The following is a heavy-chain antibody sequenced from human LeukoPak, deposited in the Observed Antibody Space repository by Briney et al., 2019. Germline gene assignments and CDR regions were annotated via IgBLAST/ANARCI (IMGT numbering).Heavy chain of an antibody. CDR2: ISSSSSTI. D-gene: IGHD2-15*01. J-gene: IGHJ6*03. CDR3: ARVQLGYCSGGSCYGAYYYYYMDV. V-gene: IGHV3-48*01. Sequence: GGSLRLSCAASGFTFSSYSMNWVRQAPGKGLEWVSYISSSSSTIYYADSVKGRFTISRDNAKNSLYLQMNSLRAEDTAVYYCARVQLGYCSGGSCYGAYYYYYMDVWGKGTTATVSS. CDR1: GFTFSSYS.